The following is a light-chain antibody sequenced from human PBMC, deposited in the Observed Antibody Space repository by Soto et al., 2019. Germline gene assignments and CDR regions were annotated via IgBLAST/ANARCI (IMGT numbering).Light chain of an antibody. CDR3: SSYAHGSTYV. J-gene: IGLJ1*01. V-gene: IGLV2-8*01. CDR2: EVS. CDR1: SSDVGAYNY. Sequence: QSVLTQPPSASGSPGQSVTISCTGTSSDVGAYNYVSWYQQLPGKAPKFIIYEVSKRPSGVPDRFSGSKSGNTASLTVSGLQAEDGADYYCSSYAHGSTYVFGTGTKVTVL.